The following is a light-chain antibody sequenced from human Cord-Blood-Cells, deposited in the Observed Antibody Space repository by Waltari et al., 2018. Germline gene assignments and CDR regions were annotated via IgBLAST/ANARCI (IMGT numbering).Light chain of an antibody. CDR1: QSVSSSY. Sequence: EIVLTQSPGTLSLSPGERATLSCRASQSVSSSYLAWYQQKPGQARRLLIYGASSRATGIPDRFRGSGSGTDFTLTISRLEPEDFAVYYCQQYGSSPRGYTFGQGTKLEIK. CDR3: QQYGSSPRGYT. CDR2: GAS. J-gene: IGKJ2*01. V-gene: IGKV3-20*01.